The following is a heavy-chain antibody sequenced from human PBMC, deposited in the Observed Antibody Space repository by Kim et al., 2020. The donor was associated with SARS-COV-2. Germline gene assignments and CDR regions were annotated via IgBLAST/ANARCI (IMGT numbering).Heavy chain of an antibody. V-gene: IGHV1-69*04. CDR2: IA. CDR3: ARARDIVTDY. D-gene: IGHD5-12*01. Sequence: IANDAQKFQGRVTITADKSTSTAYMELGSLGSEDTAVYYCARARDIVTDYWGQGTLVTVSS. J-gene: IGHJ4*02.